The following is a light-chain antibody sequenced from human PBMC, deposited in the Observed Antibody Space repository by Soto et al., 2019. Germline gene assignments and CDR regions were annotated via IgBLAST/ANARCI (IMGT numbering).Light chain of an antibody. J-gene: IGLJ2*01. Sequence: NFMLTQPHSVSESPGKTVTISCTRSSGSIASSYVQWYQQRPGSSPTTVIYEDNQRPSGVPDRFSGSIDSSSNSASLTISELKIEDEADYYCQSYDSSNTVVFGGGTKLTVL. CDR1: SGSIASSY. CDR2: EDN. V-gene: IGLV6-57*01. CDR3: QSYDSSNTVV.